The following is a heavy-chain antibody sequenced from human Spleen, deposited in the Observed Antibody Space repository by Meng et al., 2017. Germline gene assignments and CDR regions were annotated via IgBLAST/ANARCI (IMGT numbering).Heavy chain of an antibody. CDR1: GFTFSSNG. CDR3: AKDQGFGEFGSAY. V-gene: IGHV3-23*01. CDR2: ISASGGSA. Sequence: GGSLRLSCAASGFTFSSNGMSWVRQAPGKGLEWVSGISASGGSAYFADSVKGRFTISRDNSKNTLYLQMNTLRVEDTAVYYCAKDQGFGEFGSAYWGQGKLVTVSS. D-gene: IGHD3-10*01. J-gene: IGHJ4*02.